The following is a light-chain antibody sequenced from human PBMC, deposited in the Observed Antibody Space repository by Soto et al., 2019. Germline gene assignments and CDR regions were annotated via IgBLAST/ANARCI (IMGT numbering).Light chain of an antibody. CDR2: QDS. CDR1: KLGDKY. CDR3: QAWDRSTALV. Sequence: SYELTQPPSVSVSPGQTASITCSGDKLGDKYACWYQQKPGQSPVLVIYQDSKRPSGIPERFSGSNSGNTATLTISGTQAMDEADYYCQAWDRSTALVFGTGTEVTVL. V-gene: IGLV3-1*01. J-gene: IGLJ1*01.